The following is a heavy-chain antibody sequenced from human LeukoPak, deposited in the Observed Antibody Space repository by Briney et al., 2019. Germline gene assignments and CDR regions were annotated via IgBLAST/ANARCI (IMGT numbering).Heavy chain of an antibody. CDR3: ARSGFTMIVEWFDP. V-gene: IGHV3-21*01. Sequence: PGGSLRLSCAASGFTFSSYWMHWVRQAPGKGLEWVSSISSSSSYIYYADSVKGRFTISRDNAKNSLYLQMNSLRAEDTAVYYCARSGFTMIVEWFDPWGQGTLVTVSS. CDR2: ISSSSSYI. J-gene: IGHJ5*02. CDR1: GFTFSSYW. D-gene: IGHD3-22*01.